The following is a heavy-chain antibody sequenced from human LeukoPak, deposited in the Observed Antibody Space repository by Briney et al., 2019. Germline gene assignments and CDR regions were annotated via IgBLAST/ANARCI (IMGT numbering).Heavy chain of an antibody. V-gene: IGHV3-23*01. J-gene: IGHJ4*02. CDR1: GFIFSNYA. CDR2: ISGRSDST. Sequence: GSLRLSCAASGFIFSNYAMYWVRQAPGKGLEWVSAISGRSDSTYYADSVKGRFTLSRDSSKNTLYLQMNSLRADDTAVYYCAKWGDYDVLTGYYVSDFWGQGTLVTVSS. D-gene: IGHD3-9*01. CDR3: AKWGDYDVLTGYYVSDF.